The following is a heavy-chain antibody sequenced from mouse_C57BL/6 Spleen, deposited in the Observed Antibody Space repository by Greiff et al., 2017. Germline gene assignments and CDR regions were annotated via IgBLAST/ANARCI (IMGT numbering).Heavy chain of an antibody. D-gene: IGHD2-1*01. CDR3: ARREDGNYHYYAMCY. CDR1: GYTFTSYG. V-gene: IGHV1-81*01. J-gene: IGHJ4*01. Sequence: QVQLKQSGAELARPGASVKLSCKASGYTFTSYGISWVKQRTGQGLEWIGEIYPRSGNTYYNEKFKGKATLTADKSSRTGYMELRSLTSEYSAVYFCARREDGNYHYYAMCYWGQGTSVTVSS. CDR2: IYPRSGNT.